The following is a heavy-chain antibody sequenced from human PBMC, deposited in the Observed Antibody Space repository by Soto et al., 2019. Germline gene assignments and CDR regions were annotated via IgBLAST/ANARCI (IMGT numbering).Heavy chain of an antibody. D-gene: IGHD6-19*01. CDR2: IKQDGSEK. CDR1: GFTFSSYW. Sequence: HPGGSLRLSCAASGFTFSSYWMSWVRQAPGKGLEWVANIKQDGSEKYYVDSVKGRFTISRDNAKNSLYLQMNSLRAEDTAVYYCARGPYSSGWYDGDGMDVWGQGTTVTVSS. J-gene: IGHJ6*02. CDR3: ARGPYSSGWYDGDGMDV. V-gene: IGHV3-7*03.